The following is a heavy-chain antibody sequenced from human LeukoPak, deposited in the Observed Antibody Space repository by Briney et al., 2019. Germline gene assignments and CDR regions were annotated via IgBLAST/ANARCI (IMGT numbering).Heavy chain of an antibody. V-gene: IGHV3-74*01. J-gene: IGHJ4*02. Sequence: GGSLRLSCAASGFTFSNYWMHWVRQAPGKGLVWVSRINSDGSSTSYADSVKGRFTISRDNSKNTLYLQMNSLRAEDTAVYYCAKDYYDSSGYYRPFDYWGQGILVTVSS. D-gene: IGHD3-22*01. CDR2: INSDGSST. CDR1: GFTFSNYW. CDR3: AKDYYDSSGYYRPFDY.